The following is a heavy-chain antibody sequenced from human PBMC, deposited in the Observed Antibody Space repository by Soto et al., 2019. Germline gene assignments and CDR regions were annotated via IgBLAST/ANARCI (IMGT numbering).Heavy chain of an antibody. V-gene: IGHV4-61*01. CDR2: IHYSGST. CDR3: ARDRAPNGYNHLDY. D-gene: IGHD5-12*01. Sequence: QVQLQESGPGLVKPSETLSLTCTVSGGSVSSGSYYWSWIRQPPGKGLEWIGYIHYSGSTNYNPPLQSRVTMSVDTPKNQFSLKLSSVNAADTAVYYCARDRAPNGYNHLDYWGQGTLVTVAS. J-gene: IGHJ4*02. CDR1: GGSVSSGSYY.